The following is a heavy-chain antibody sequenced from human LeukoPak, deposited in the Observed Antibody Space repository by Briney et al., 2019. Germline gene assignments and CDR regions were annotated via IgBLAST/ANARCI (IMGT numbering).Heavy chain of an antibody. V-gene: IGHV4-31*03. J-gene: IGHJ6*02. D-gene: IGHD3-10*01. Sequence: SGTLSLTCTVSGGSISSGGYYWSWIRQHPGKGLEWIGYIYYSGSTYYNPSLKSRVTISVDTSKNQFSLKLSSVTAADTAVYYCARGAGYYGSGSYLSYYGMDVWGQGTTVTVSS. CDR3: ARGAGYYGSGSYLSYYGMDV. CDR2: IYYSGST. CDR1: GGSISSGGYY.